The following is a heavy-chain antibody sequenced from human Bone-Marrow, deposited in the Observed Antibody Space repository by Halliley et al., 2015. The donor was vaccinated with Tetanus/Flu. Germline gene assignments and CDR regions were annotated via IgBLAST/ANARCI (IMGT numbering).Heavy chain of an antibody. CDR3: VRGSWTPPTASVDG. J-gene: IGHJ6*02. V-gene: IGHV3-33*01. Sequence: SLRLSCAASGFTFSDYGMHWVRQAPDKGLEWVAGIRNDGSNVAYVDSVSGRFTISRDNSKHTLYLEINSLRAEDTAVYYCVRGSWTPPTASVDGGGQGTVVIAS. CDR2: IRNDGSNV. D-gene: IGHD4-4*01. CDR1: GFTFSDYG.